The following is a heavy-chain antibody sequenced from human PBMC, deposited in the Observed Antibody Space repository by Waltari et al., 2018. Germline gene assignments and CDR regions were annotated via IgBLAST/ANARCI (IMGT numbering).Heavy chain of an antibody. Sequence: QVQLVQSGAEVKKPGASVKVSCKASGYSFSSYDVNWVRQASGGGLEWMGWMNPNSGNKGYALSFQGRVSVTVNTSTSTFYMELSSLTSVDTAVYFCARGRHWNKGSRFDYWGQGTLVTVSS. D-gene: IGHD1-1*01. CDR2: MNPNSGNK. CDR3: ARGRHWNKGSRFDY. CDR1: GYSFSSYD. J-gene: IGHJ4*02. V-gene: IGHV1-8*01.